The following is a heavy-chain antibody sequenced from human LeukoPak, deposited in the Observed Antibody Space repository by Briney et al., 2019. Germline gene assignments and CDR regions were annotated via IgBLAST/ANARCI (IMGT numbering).Heavy chain of an antibody. Sequence: SQTLSLTCTVSGGSISIGGYYWSWIRQHPGKGLEWIGYIYYSGSTYYNPSLKSPVTISVDTSKNQFSMKLSSVTAADTAVYYGARSDSSGYLLDYWGQGTLVTVSS. D-gene: IGHD3-22*01. CDR2: IYYSGST. CDR1: GGSISIGGYY. CDR3: ARSDSSGYLLDY. V-gene: IGHV4-31*01. J-gene: IGHJ4*02.